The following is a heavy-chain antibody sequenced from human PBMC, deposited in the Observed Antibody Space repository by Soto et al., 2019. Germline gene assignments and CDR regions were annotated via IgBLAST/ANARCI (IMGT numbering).Heavy chain of an antibody. CDR2: IYHSGST. Sequence: PSETLSLTSAVTGGSISSSNWWSWVRQPPGKGLEWIGEIYHSGSTNYNPSLKSRVTISVDKSKNQFSLKLSSVTAADTAVYYCARRLYCSSTSCYKRGRPFDYWGQGTLVTFCS. V-gene: IGHV4-4*02. J-gene: IGHJ4*02. D-gene: IGHD2-2*02. CDR1: GGSISSSNW. CDR3: ARRLYCSSTSCYKRGRPFDY.